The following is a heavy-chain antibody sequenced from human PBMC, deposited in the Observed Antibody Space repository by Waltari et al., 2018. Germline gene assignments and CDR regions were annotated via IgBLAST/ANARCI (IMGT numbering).Heavy chain of an antibody. V-gene: IGHV3-21*01. CDR2: ISSSSSYI. CDR3: ARFRNYDFWSGYWDGDYGMDV. CDR1: GFTFSSYS. Sequence: EVQLVESGGGLVKPGGSLRLSCAASGFTFSSYSMNWVRQAPGKGLEWVSSISSSSSYIYYADSVKGRFTISRDNAKNSLYLQMNSLRAEDTAVYYCARFRNYDFWSGYWDGDYGMDVWGQGTTVTVSS. D-gene: IGHD3-3*01. J-gene: IGHJ6*02.